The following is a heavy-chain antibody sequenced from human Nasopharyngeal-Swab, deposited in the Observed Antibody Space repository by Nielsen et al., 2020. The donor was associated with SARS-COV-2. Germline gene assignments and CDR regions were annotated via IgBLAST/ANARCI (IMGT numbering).Heavy chain of an antibody. J-gene: IGHJ3*01. CDR1: GFMFSTNA. D-gene: IGHD4-23*01. CDR3: AKDIHRWAFDF. CDR2: IGGDAKT. V-gene: IGHV3-23*01. Sequence: GESLKISCAASGFMFSTNAMSWVRQAPGTGLEWVSGIGGDAKTHYADSVQGRFTISRDNSKNTLYLQMNSLRAEDTAVYFCAKDIHRWAFDFWGQGRRVTVSP.